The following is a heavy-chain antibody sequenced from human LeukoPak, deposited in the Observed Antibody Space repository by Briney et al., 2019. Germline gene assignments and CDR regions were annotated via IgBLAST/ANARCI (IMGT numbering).Heavy chain of an antibody. D-gene: IGHD3-16*02. J-gene: IGHJ4*02. CDR2: ISSISDYT. CDR1: GFTFSDYY. CDR3: VRAYYDSVWGTYRYPYSFDS. Sequence: PGGSLRLSCAASGFTFSDYYMAWIRQAPGKGLECVSYISSISDYTNYPGSVKGRFTISRDNAEHSLYLQMNSLRVEDTAVYYCVRAYYDSVWGTYRYPYSFDSWGQGTLVTVSS. V-gene: IGHV3-11*06.